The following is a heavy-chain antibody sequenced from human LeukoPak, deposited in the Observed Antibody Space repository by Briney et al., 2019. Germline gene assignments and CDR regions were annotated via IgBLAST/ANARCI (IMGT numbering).Heavy chain of an antibody. V-gene: IGHV3-23*01. J-gene: IGHJ4*02. CDR2: ISGSGGST. Sequence: AGGSLRLSCAASGFTFSSYAMSWVRQAPGKGLEWVSGISGSGGSTYYADSVKGRFTISRGNSKNTLYLQMNSLRAEDTAVYYCANAVVAATWDYWGQGTLVTVSS. D-gene: IGHD2-15*01. CDR3: ANAVVAATWDY. CDR1: GFTFSSYA.